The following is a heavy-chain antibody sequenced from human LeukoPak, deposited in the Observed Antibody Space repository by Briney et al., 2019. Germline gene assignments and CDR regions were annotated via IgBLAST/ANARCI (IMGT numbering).Heavy chain of an antibody. CDR3: AKVTAGTGAQYYYYYMDV. J-gene: IGHJ6*03. D-gene: IGHD6-13*01. Sequence: GGSLRLSCAASGFIFSSYAMSWVRQAPGKGLEWVSAISGSGDSTYCADSVKGRFTISRDNSKNTLHLQMNSLRAEDTAVYYCAKVTAGTGAQYYYYYMDVWGKGTTVTVSS. CDR2: ISGSGDST. CDR1: GFIFSSYA. V-gene: IGHV3-23*01.